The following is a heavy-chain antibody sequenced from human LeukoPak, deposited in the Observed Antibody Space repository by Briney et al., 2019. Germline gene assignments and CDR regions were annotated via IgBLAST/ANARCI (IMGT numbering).Heavy chain of an antibody. D-gene: IGHD2-21*02. CDR3: VRDRDWAFDY. Sequence: GGSLRLSCGASGFTFTYYGMHWVRQAPGKGLEWVTFVRSDGSDKYYADSVKGRFTFSRDNSKNTVYLQMNSLRPEDTAVYYCVRDRDWAFDYWGQGGLVTV. J-gene: IGHJ4*02. V-gene: IGHV3-30*02. CDR2: VRSDGSDK. CDR1: GFTFTYYG.